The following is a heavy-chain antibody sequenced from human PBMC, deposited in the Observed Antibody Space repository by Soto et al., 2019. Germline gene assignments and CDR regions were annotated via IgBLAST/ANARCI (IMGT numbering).Heavy chain of an antibody. CDR3: AKDRGGGDCCIRSYCYYYGMDV. CDR2: ISYDGSNK. V-gene: IGHV3-30*18. D-gene: IGHD2-21*02. CDR1: GFTFSSYG. Sequence: QVQLVESGGGVVQPGRSLRLSCAASGFTFSSYGMHWVRQAPGKGLEWVAVISYDGSNKYYADSVKGRFTISRDNSKNALYLQMNSLRAEDTAVYYCAKDRGGGDCCIRSYCYYYGMDVWGQGTTVTVSS. J-gene: IGHJ6*02.